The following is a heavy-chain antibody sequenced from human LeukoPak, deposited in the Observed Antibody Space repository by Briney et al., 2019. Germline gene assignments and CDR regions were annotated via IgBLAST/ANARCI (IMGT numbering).Heavy chain of an antibody. D-gene: IGHD2-2*01. J-gene: IGHJ4*02. CDR1: GYTFTSYY. Sequence: ASVKVSCKASGYTFTSYYMHWVRQATGQGLEWMGWMNPNSGNTGYAQKFQGRVTMTRNTSISTAYMELSSLRSEDTAVYYCARVSSNSSYYFDYWGQGTPVTVSS. V-gene: IGHV1-8*02. CDR2: MNPNSGNT. CDR3: ARVSSNSSYYFDY.